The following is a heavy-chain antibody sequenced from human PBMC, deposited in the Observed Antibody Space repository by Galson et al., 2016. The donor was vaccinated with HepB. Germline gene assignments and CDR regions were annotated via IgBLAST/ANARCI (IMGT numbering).Heavy chain of an antibody. D-gene: IGHD4-11*01. CDR1: GGSFSSYA. J-gene: IGHJ4*02. Sequence: SVKVSCKASGGSFSSYAITWVRQAPGQGLEWMGGIIPLFGTTDYAQKFQDRVAMARDTSASTVYMDLRSLRSDDTAVYYCARDVQFRFDYWGQGTLVTVSS. CDR2: IIPLFGTT. V-gene: IGHV1-69*05. CDR3: ARDVQFRFDY.